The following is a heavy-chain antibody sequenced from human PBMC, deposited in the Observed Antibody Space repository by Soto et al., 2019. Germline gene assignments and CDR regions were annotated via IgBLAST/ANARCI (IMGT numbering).Heavy chain of an antibody. CDR2: TYSDGSS. V-gene: IGHV4-59*01. CDR3: ATMWGPESWGLQAFDN. Sequence: QVHLEESGPRLVKPSETLSLTCTVSGASLSSYSWTWIRQPPGKALEWVGFTYSDGSSFYNPSLRGRVSISVDKSNNQFSLRVTSVTAADTAVYFCATMWGPESWGLQAFDNWGQGAMVTVSS. CDR1: GASLSSYS. D-gene: IGHD7-27*01. J-gene: IGHJ3*02.